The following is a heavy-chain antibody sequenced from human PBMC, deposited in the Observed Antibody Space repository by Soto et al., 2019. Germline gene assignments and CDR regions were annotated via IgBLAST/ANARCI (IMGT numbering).Heavy chain of an antibody. CDR2: IGGDGEST. J-gene: IGHJ5*02. Sequence: PGGSLRLSCAASGFTFSRYAMSWVRQIPGKGLECVSAIGGDGESTHYADSVKGRFTISRDNSKNTLYLHLNSLRVEDTAVYYCAKVGGFDPWGQGTLVTSPQ. CDR3: AKVGGFDP. D-gene: IGHD4-17*01. V-gene: IGHV3-23*01. CDR1: GFTFSRYA.